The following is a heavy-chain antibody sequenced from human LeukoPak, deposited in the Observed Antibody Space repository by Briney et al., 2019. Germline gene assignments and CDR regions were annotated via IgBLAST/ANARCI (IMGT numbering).Heavy chain of an antibody. Sequence: SETLSLTCTVSGGSISSYYWNWIRQPPGKGLEWIGYIYYSGTTNYNPSLKSRVSMSVDTSKNQFSLKLSSVTAADTAVYYCARAREWEPYYYYYLDVWGKGTTVTVSS. CDR3: ARAREWEPYYYYYLDV. V-gene: IGHV4-59*01. CDR2: IYYSGTT. J-gene: IGHJ6*03. D-gene: IGHD1-26*01. CDR1: GGSISSYY.